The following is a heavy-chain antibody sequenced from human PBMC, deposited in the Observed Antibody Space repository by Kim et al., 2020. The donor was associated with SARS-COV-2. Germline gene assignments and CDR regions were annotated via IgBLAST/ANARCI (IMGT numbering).Heavy chain of an antibody. J-gene: IGHJ5*02. CDR3: ARVSVGGFDP. D-gene: IGHD1-26*01. V-gene: IGHV1-8*01. Sequence: GDTGCGQKFQGRVSMTRDTSITTGYLELRSLRSDDTAVYYCARVSVGGFDPWGQGTLVTVSS. CDR2: GDT.